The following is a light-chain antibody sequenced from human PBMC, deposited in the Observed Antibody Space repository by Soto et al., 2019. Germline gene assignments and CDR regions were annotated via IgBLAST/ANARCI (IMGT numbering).Light chain of an antibody. V-gene: IGKV1-12*01. Sequence: DIRMTQSPSSLSSSLGDRVTITFLASQGISSYLAWYQQKPGKAPKLLISTASNLQSGVPSRFSGSGFGTDFTLTIGSLQPEDFATYYCQQANSFPITFGQGTRLEIK. CDR1: QGISSY. J-gene: IGKJ5*01. CDR3: QQANSFPIT. CDR2: TAS.